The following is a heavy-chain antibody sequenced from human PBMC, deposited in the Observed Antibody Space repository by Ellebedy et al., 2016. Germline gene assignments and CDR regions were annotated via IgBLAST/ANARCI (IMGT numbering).Heavy chain of an antibody. CDR2: IYRDDTI. J-gene: IGHJ6*02. CDR1: GVAVINDY. D-gene: IGHD3-16*01. V-gene: IGHV3-53*01. Sequence: GGSLRLSCAASGVAVINDYMTWVRQAPAKGLEWVSVIYRDDTIYYADSVKGRFTISRGSSKNTWYLQMDSLRAEDTAVYYCARYLRNDYGVPYAMDVWGQGTTVTVS. CDR3: ARYLRNDYGVPYAMDV.